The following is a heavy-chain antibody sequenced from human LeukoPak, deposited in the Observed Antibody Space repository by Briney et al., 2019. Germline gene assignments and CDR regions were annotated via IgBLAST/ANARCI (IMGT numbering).Heavy chain of an antibody. D-gene: IGHD3-10*01. Sequence: GGSLRLSCAASGFTFSNAWMSWARQAPGKGLEWVGRIKSKTDGGTTDYAAPVKGRFTISRDDSKNTLYLQMNSLKTEDTAVYYCTTARLLWFGELLFDYWGQGTLVTVSS. J-gene: IGHJ4*02. CDR1: GFTFSNAW. V-gene: IGHV3-15*01. CDR2: IKSKTDGGTT. CDR3: TTARLLWFGELLFDY.